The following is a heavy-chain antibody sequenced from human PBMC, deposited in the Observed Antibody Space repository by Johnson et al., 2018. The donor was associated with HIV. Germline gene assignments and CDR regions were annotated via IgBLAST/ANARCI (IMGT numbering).Heavy chain of an antibody. CDR2: INGDGSGI. J-gene: IGHJ3*02. V-gene: IGHV3-74*01. Sequence: VQLVESGGGVVQPGRSLRLSCAASGFTFSSYWMHWVRQGPGKGLVWVSRINGDGSGITYADSVKGRFTISRDNAKNTLYLQMNSLKTEDTAVYYCTTDLLRWLQGENAFDIWGQGTMVTVSS. D-gene: IGHD5-24*01. CDR3: TTDLLRWLQGENAFDI. CDR1: GFTFSSYW.